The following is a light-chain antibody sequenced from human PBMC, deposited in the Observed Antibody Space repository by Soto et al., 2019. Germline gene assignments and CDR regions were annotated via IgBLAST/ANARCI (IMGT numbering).Light chain of an antibody. CDR1: SSDGGGYNY. CDR3: SSSTSSTAYV. CDR2: EVS. V-gene: IGLV2-14*01. J-gene: IGLJ1*01. Sequence: QSVLTQPASVSGSPGQSITISCTGTSSDGGGYNYVSWYQLHPGKAPKLMVYEVSNRPSGVSNRFSGSKSGNTASLTISALQAVDEADYYCSSSTSSTAYVFGTGPKVTVL.